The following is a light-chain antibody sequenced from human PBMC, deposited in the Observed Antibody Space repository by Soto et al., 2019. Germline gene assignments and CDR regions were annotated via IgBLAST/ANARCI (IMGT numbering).Light chain of an antibody. J-gene: IGKJ1*01. CDR3: QQYNNWPPWT. CDR1: QSVSTN. CDR2: GAS. Sequence: EIVMTQSPATLSVSPGGRATLSCRASQSVSTNLAWYQQKPGQAPRLLIYGASTRATGIPSRFSGSGSGTEFTLTISSLHSEDFAVYYCQQYNNWPPWTFGQGTKVDIK. V-gene: IGKV3D-15*01.